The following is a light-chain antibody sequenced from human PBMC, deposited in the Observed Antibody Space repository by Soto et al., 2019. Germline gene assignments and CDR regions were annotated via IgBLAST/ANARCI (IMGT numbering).Light chain of an antibody. V-gene: IGLV2-14*01. J-gene: IGLJ1*01. Sequence: QSALAQPASVSGSPGQSITISCTGSSSDVGGHNYVSWYQQHPGKAPKLMIYEVTKRPSEVSNRFSGSKSGNTASLTISGLQAEDEADYYCSSYTSSSTFDVFGTGTKVTV. CDR3: SSYTSSSTFDV. CDR1: SSDVGGHNY. CDR2: EVT.